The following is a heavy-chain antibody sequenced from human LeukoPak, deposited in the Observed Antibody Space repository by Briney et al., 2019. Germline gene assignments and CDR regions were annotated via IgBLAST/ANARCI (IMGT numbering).Heavy chain of an antibody. J-gene: IGHJ4*02. V-gene: IGHV3-72*01. CDR2: TRNKANSYTT. CDR3: ARVPIVGAPFDY. D-gene: IGHD1-26*01. CDR1: GFTFSDHY. Sequence: PGGSLRLSCAASGFTFSDHYMDWVRQAPGKGLEWVGRTRNKANSYTTEYAASVKGRFTISRDDSKNSLYLQMNSLKTEDTAVYYCARVPIVGAPFDYWGQGTLVTVSS.